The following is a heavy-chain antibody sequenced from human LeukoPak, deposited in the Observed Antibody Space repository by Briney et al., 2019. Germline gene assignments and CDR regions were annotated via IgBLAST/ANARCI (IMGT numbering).Heavy chain of an antibody. CDR2: ISGSGGST. J-gene: IGHJ4*02. CDR3: ARSYYDSSGYYYGY. Sequence: GGSLRLSCAASGFTFSSYAMSWVRQAPGKGLRWVSAISGSGGSTYYADSVKGRFTISRDNAKNTLYLQMNSLRAEDTAVYYCARSYYDSSGYYYGYWGQGTLVTVSS. CDR1: GFTFSSYA. V-gene: IGHV3-23*01. D-gene: IGHD3-22*01.